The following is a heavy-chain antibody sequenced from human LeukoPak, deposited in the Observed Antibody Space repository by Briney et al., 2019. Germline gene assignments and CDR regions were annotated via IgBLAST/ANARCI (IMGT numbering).Heavy chain of an antibody. CDR3: ARDLRYYYGSKEVVYFAI. D-gene: IGHD3-10*01. CDR2: IFYSGNT. V-gene: IGHV4-61*01. J-gene: IGHJ4*02. CDR1: GGSISSSSYF. Sequence: SETLSLTCTVSGGSISSSSYFWSWIRQPPGKGLEWIGYIFYSGNTNYNPSLKKRVTISVDTSKNQFSLKLSSVTAADTAIYYCARDLRYYYGSKEVVYFAIWGQGTLVTVSS.